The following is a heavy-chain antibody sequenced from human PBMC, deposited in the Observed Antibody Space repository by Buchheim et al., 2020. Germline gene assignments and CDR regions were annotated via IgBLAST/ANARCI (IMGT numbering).Heavy chain of an antibody. CDR3: ARPSTAQSRLDY. Sequence: QVQLVQSGAEVKKPGASVKVSCKASGYIFTGFYIHWLRQAPGQGLEWVGRVHPKNGDIYYAQNFQGRVTVTSDTSISTAYLELGSLTSDDTAVYYCARPSTAQSRLDYWGQGTL. V-gene: IGHV1-2*06. CDR1: GYIFTGFY. CDR2: VHPKNGDI. J-gene: IGHJ4*02. D-gene: IGHD2-21*02.